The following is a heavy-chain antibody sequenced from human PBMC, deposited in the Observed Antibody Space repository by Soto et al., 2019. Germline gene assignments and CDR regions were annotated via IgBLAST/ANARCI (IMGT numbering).Heavy chain of an antibody. CDR1: GYTFTSYG. CDR3: ARDNVVVVAATPGPY. J-gene: IGHJ4*02. V-gene: IGHV1-18*01. D-gene: IGHD2-15*01. CDR2: ISAYNGNT. Sequence: GASVKVSCKASGYTFTSYGISWVRQAPGQGLEWMGWISAYNGNTNYAQKLQGRVTMTTDTSTSTAYMELRSLRSDDTAVYYCARDNVVVVAATPGPYWGQGTLVTSPQ.